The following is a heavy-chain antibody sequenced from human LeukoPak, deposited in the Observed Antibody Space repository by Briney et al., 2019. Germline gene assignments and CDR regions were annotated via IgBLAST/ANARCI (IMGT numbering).Heavy chain of an antibody. CDR3: ARGGAARPDY. CDR2: ISSGSPTI. J-gene: IGHJ4*02. Sequence: GGALRLFCAASGFTFSSYGMNWVRQAPGTGLQWVSYISSGSPTINYADSVRGRFTISRDNAKSKLYLQMNNLTVEDTAVYYCARGGAARPDYWGQGTLVTVSS. D-gene: IGHD6-6*01. CDR1: GFTFSSYG. V-gene: IGHV3-48*04.